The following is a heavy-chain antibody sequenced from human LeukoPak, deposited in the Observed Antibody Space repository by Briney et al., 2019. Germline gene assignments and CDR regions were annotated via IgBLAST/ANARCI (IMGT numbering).Heavy chain of an antibody. D-gene: IGHD1-26*01. V-gene: IGHV3-7*01. J-gene: IGHJ4*02. CDR2: IKEDGSEE. CDR1: GFSFSSYW. CDR3: GRSGIVTTAVPF. Sequence: GGSLRLSCAASGFSFSSYWMSWVRQAPGKGLEWVANIKEDGSEENYVDSMKGRFTISRDNAKNSLYLQMNTLRAEDTAVYYCGRSGIVTTAVPFWGQGTLVTVSS.